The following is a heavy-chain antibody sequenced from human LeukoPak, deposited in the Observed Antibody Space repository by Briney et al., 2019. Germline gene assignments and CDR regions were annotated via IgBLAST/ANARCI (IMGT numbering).Heavy chain of an antibody. CDR3: TKALDCSRATCDS. CDR2: IRSKNEGGTS. J-gene: IGHJ5*01. V-gene: IGHV3-15*01. Sequence: GGSLRLSCAASGFILTSAWMSWVRRAPGKGLEWVGRIRSKNEGGTSDYAAPVKGRFTISRDDSKNTLYLEMRDLNTEDTAVYYCTKALDCSRATCDSWGQGTLVTVSS. CDR1: GFILTSAW. D-gene: IGHD2-15*01.